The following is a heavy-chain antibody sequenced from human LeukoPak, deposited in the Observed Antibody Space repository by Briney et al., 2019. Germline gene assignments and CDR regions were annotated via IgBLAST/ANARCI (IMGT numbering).Heavy chain of an antibody. CDR2: INDSGST. CDR1: GGSFSGYY. Sequence: SETLSLTCAVYGGSFSGYYWSWIRQPPGKGLEWIGEINDSGSTKYNPSLKSRVTISEDKSKNQFSLKLSSVTAADTAVYYCARDIVGERGDYWGQGTLVTVSS. CDR3: ARDIVGERGDY. D-gene: IGHD3-16*02. V-gene: IGHV4-34*01. J-gene: IGHJ4*02.